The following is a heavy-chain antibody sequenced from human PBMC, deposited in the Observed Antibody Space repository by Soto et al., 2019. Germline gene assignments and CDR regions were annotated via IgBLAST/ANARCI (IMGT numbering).Heavy chain of an antibody. CDR3: ATRVTSIFDY. CDR1: GYTLTDLS. Sequence: ASVKVSCKVSGYTLTDLSIHWVRQTPGKGLEWMGGFDPEDGETIYAQNFQGRVTMTEDTSTDTAYMELSTLRFDDTAVYYCATRVTSIFDYWGQGTLVTV. CDR2: FDPEDGET. V-gene: IGHV1-24*01. J-gene: IGHJ4*02. D-gene: IGHD3-10*01.